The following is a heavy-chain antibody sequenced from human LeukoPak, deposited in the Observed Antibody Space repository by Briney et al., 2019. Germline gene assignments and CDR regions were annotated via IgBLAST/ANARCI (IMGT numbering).Heavy chain of an antibody. V-gene: IGHV4-59*08. CDR3: ARGYDILTGYYKGDFDY. J-gene: IGHJ4*02. D-gene: IGHD3-9*01. Sequence: PSETLSLTXTVSGGSISSYYWSWIRQPPGKGLEWIGYIYYSGSTNYNPSLKSRVTISVDTSKNQFSLKLSSVTAADTAVYYCARGYDILTGYYKGDFDYWGQGTLVTVSS. CDR1: GGSISSYY. CDR2: IYYSGST.